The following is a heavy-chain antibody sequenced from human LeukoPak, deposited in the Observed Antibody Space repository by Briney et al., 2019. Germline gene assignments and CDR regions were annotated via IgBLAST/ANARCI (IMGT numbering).Heavy chain of an antibody. D-gene: IGHD3-22*01. CDR3: ARDLEDSSPFGAFDM. CDR1: GFTFSNSG. CDR2: MWFDGIRK. J-gene: IGHJ3*02. V-gene: IGHV3-33*01. Sequence: PGASLRPSCAASGFTFSNSGMHWVRQVPGKGLEWVAAMWFDGIRKYYADSGKGRLTISRDNSKNTLYLQMNSLRAEDTAVYYCARDLEDSSPFGAFDMWGQGTMVTVSS.